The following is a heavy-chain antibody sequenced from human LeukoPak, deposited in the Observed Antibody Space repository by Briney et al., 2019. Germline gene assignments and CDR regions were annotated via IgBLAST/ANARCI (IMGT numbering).Heavy chain of an antibody. D-gene: IGHD1-26*01. CDR2: ISSNSGSI. V-gene: IGHV3-9*01. CDR1: GFTFDDYT. CDR3: AKDTGGSGVTTRGMDV. J-gene: IGHJ6*02. Sequence: GGSLRLSCAASGFTFDDYTMHWVRQAPGKGLEWVSGISSNSGSIGYADSVKGRFTISRDNAKNSLSLQMNSLSAEDTALYYCAKDTGGSGVTTRGMDVWGQGTTVTVSS.